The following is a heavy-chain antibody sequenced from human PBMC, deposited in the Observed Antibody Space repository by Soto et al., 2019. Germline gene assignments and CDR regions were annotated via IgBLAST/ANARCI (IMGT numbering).Heavy chain of an antibody. CDR3: TSKFDQLLADAFDI. CDR1: GDSISGIYR. J-gene: IGHJ3*02. CDR2: IYHSVST. D-gene: IGHD3-10*01. V-gene: IGHV4-4*02. Sequence: SETLFLTCAVFGDSISGIYRWSWVRELPGKGLEWIGEIYHSVSTIYNPSVQSRVTLSVDNSKNELSLKMSSVTAADTAVYYCTSKFDQLLADAFDIWGQGTMVTVS.